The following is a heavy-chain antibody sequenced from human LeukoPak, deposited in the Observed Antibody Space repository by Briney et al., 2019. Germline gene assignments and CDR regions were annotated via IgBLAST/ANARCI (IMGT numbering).Heavy chain of an antibody. CDR3: ARGAPNYYGSGSSYKREYYFDY. J-gene: IGHJ4*02. CDR1: GGSFIGYY. D-gene: IGHD3-10*01. V-gene: IGHV4-34*01. Sequence: PSETLSLTCAVYGGSFIGYYWSWIRQPPGKGLEWIGEINHFGSTNYNPSLKSRVTISIDTSKNQFSLKLSSVTAADTAVYYCARGAPNYYGSGSSYKREYYFDYWGQGTLVTVSS. CDR2: INHFGST.